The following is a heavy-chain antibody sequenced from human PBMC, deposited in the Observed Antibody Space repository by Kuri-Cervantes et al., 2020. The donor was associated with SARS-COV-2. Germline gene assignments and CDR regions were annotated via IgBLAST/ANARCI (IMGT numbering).Heavy chain of an antibody. CDR1: GFTFSSYA. CDR3: ARGGPYYDTLKRNWFDP. J-gene: IGHJ5*02. CDR2: ISYDGSNK. V-gene: IGHV3-30-3*01. D-gene: IGHD3-9*01. Sequence: GGSLRLSCAASGFTFSSYAMHWVRQAPGKGLEWVAVISYDGSNKYYADSVKGRFTVSRDNSKNTLYLQVNNLRLEDTAVYYCARGGPYYDTLKRNWFDPWGQGTLVTVSS.